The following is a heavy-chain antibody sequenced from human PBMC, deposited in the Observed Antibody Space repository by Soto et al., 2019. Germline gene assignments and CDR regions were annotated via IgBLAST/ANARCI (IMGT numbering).Heavy chain of an antibody. Sequence: PSETLSLTCAVSGYSISSGYYWGWIRQPPGKGLEWIGSIYHSGNTFYNPSLKSRVTISVDTSKNQFSLKLNSVTAADTAVYYCASWNWNSYYFDYWGQGTLVTV. CDR1: GYSISSGYY. J-gene: IGHJ4*02. D-gene: IGHD1-7*01. V-gene: IGHV4-38-2*01. CDR3: ASWNWNSYYFDY. CDR2: IYHSGNT.